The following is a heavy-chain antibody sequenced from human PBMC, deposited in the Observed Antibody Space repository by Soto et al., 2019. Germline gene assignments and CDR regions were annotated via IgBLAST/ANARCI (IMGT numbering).Heavy chain of an antibody. J-gene: IGHJ4*02. Sequence: QVQLQESGPGLVKPSGTLSLTCAVSGGSISSSNWWSWVRQPPGKGLEWIGEIYHSGSTNYNPSLKSRVTISVDKSKNQFSLKLSSVTAADTAVYYCARAGPYSSSWYPRYYFDYWGQGTLVTV. V-gene: IGHV4-4*02. D-gene: IGHD6-13*01. CDR3: ARAGPYSSSWYPRYYFDY. CDR2: IYHSGST. CDR1: GGSISSSNW.